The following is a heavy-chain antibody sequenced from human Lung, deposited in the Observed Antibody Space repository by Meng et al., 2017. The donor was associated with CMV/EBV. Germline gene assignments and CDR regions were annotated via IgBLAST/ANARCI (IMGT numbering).Heavy chain of an antibody. CDR2: INWDDDK. CDR1: GFPLSTRWLG. Sequence: LKALGPTSVQTNQPLTMSCTFIGFPLSTRWLGMDWIRQPPGKALEWLALINWDDDKRYSPSLKSRLTITKDTSKNQVVLTMTNMDPVDTATYYCAHESSGTYFDYWGQGTLVTVSS. D-gene: IGHD3-22*01. J-gene: IGHJ4*02. V-gene: IGHV2-5*02. CDR3: AHESSGTYFDY.